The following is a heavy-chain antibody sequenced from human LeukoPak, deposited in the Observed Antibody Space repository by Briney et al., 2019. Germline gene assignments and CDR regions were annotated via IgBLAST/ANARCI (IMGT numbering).Heavy chain of an antibody. J-gene: IGHJ4*02. CDR1: GITFRSYA. Sequence: PGGSLRLFCAASGITFRSYAMTWVRQAPGKGLEWVSAITGSGGSTYYADSVKGRFTISRDNSKNTLYLQMNSLRGEDTAVYYCAKGPSSGWFYFDYWGQGTLVTVSS. CDR3: AKGPSSGWFYFDY. D-gene: IGHD6-19*01. V-gene: IGHV3-23*01. CDR2: ITGSGGST.